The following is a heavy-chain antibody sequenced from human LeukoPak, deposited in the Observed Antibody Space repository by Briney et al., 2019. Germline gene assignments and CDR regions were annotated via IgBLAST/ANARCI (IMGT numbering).Heavy chain of an antibody. CDR1: GGSISSYY. Sequence: PSETLSLTCTVSGGSISSYYWSWIRQPPGKGLEWIGYIYYSGSTNYNPSLKSRVTISVDTSKNQFSLKLSSVTAADTAVYYCARHYDHGEHSYYYYGMDVWGQGTTVTVSS. CDR2: IYYSGST. V-gene: IGHV4-59*08. J-gene: IGHJ6*02. D-gene: IGHD4-17*01. CDR3: ARHYDHGEHSYYYYGMDV.